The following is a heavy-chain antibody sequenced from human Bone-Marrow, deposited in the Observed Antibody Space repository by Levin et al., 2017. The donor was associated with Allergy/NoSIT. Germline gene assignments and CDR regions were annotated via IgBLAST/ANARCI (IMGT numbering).Heavy chain of an antibody. CDR3: AINPRDVLFDY. V-gene: IGHV3-23*01. CDR1: GFTFSSYA. Sequence: EASVKVSCAASGFTFSSYAMSWVRQAPGKGLEWVSAISGSGGSTYYADSVKGRFTISRDNSKNTLYLQMNSLRAEDTAVYYCAINPRDVLFDYWGQGTLVTVSS. J-gene: IGHJ4*02. CDR2: ISGSGGST.